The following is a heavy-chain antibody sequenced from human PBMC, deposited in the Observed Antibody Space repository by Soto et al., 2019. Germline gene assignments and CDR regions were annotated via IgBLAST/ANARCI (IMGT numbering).Heavy chain of an antibody. J-gene: IGHJ4*02. V-gene: IGHV3-48*01. CDR2: ISSSSSTI. CDR3: ARDRARIAGDY. Sequence: GGSLRLSCAASGFTFSSYSMNWVRQAPGKGLEWVSYISSSSSTIYYADSVKGRFTISRDNAKNSLYLQMNSLRAEDTAVYYCARDRARIAGDYWGQGTLVTVSS. CDR1: GFTFSSYS. D-gene: IGHD6-13*01.